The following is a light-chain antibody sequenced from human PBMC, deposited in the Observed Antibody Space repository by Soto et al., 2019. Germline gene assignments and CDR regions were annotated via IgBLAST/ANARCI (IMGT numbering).Light chain of an antibody. V-gene: IGKV3-20*01. Sequence: EIVLTQSPGILSLSPGERATLSCRASQSVSSIYLAWYQQKPGQAPRLLIYGASSRATGIPDRFSGSGSGTDFTLTISRLEPEDFAVYYCQVFGSSPLYTFGQGTKLEIK. CDR3: QVFGSSPLYT. J-gene: IGKJ2*01. CDR1: QSVSSIY. CDR2: GAS.